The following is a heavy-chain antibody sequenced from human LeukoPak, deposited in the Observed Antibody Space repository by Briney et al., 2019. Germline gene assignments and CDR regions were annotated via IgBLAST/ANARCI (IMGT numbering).Heavy chain of an antibody. CDR3: ARDTDGYSYGLNYFDY. CDR1: GFTFNTHT. D-gene: IGHD5-18*01. Sequence: GGSLRLSCVASGFTFNTHTMNWVRQAPGKGLEWVSSISSASTHIYSADSVKGRFTISRDNAKNSLYLQMNSLRAEDTAVYYCARDTDGYSYGLNYFDYWGQGALVTASS. J-gene: IGHJ4*02. CDR2: ISSASTHI. V-gene: IGHV3-21*01.